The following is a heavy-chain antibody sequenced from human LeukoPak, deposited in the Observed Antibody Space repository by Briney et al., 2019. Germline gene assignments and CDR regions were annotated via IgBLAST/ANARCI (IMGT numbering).Heavy chain of an antibody. J-gene: IGHJ3*02. CDR2: ISYDGSNK. Sequence: PGGSLRLSCAASGFTFSSYGMHWVRQAPGKGLEWVAVISYDGSNKYYADSVRGRFTISRDNSKNTLYLQMNSLRAEDTAVYYCAKDSSGYERGAFDIWGQGTMVTVSS. CDR3: AKDSSGYERGAFDI. CDR1: GFTFSSYG. V-gene: IGHV3-30*18. D-gene: IGHD5-12*01.